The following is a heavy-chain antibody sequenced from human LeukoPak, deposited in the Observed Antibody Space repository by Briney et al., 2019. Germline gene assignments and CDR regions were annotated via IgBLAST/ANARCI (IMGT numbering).Heavy chain of an antibody. J-gene: IGHJ6*03. CDR3: ARARYETRIWPKSTYDYHHYMDV. CDR2: ISAYNGNT. V-gene: IGHV1-18*03. D-gene: IGHD3-3*01. CDR1: GYTFTSYG. Sequence: ASVTVSCKASGYTFTSYGISWVRQAPGQGLEWMGWISAYNGNTNYAQKLQGRVTMTTDTSTSTAYMELRSLRSEDMAVYYCARARYETRIWPKSTYDYHHYMDVWGKGTTVTVSS.